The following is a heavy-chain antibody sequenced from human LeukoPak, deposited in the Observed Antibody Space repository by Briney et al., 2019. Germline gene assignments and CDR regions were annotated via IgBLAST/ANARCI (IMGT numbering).Heavy chain of an antibody. CDR1: GFTFSSYW. D-gene: IGHD4-17*01. Sequence: GGSLRLSCAASGFTFSSYWMSWVRQAPEKGLEWVANIKQDGSEKYYADSVKGRFTISRDNSKNTLYLQMNSLRAEDTAVYYCAKLPPTYGDYSSVGAFDIWGQGTMVTVSS. CDR2: IKQDGSEK. J-gene: IGHJ3*02. CDR3: AKLPPTYGDYSSVGAFDI. V-gene: IGHV3-7*01.